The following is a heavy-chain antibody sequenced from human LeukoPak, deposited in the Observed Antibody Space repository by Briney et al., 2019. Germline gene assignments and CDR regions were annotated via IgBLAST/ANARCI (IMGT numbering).Heavy chain of an antibody. V-gene: IGHV4-61*02. CDR3: ARAGGIAVAGSRKDAFDI. Sequence: SQTLSLTCTVSGGSISSGSYYWSWIRQPAGKGLAWIGRIYTSGSTNYNPSLKSRVTISVDTSKNQFSLKLSSVTAADTAVYYCARAGGIAVAGSRKDAFDIWGQGTMVTVSS. J-gene: IGHJ3*02. CDR1: GGSISSGSYY. CDR2: IYTSGST. D-gene: IGHD6-19*01.